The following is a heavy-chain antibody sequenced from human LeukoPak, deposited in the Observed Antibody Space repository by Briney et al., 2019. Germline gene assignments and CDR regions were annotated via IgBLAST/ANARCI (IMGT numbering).Heavy chain of an antibody. CDR2: ISNSGSYT. CDR3: SRARGAGPGGHFDY. Sequence: PGGSLRLSFSSAVSSFIVNNMSMICQAPGKGLEWVSYISNSGSYTNYPDSVKGRFTISRDNAKNSLYLQMNSLRDEDTAVYYCSRARGAGPGGHFDYWGQGTLVTVSS. J-gene: IGHJ4*02. V-gene: IGHV3-11*05. CDR1: VSSFIVNN. D-gene: IGHD3-10*01.